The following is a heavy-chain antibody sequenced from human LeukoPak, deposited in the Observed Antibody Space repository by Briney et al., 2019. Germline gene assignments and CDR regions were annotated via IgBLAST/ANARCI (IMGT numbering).Heavy chain of an antibody. J-gene: IGHJ4*02. CDR1: GGSFSGYY. CDR2: INHSGST. D-gene: IGHD3-3*01. CDR3: ARGQTTIFGVVRGRYFGY. Sequence: SETLSLTCAVYGGSFSGYYWSWIRQPPGKGLEWIGEINHSGSTNYNPSLKSRVTISVDTSKNQFSLKLSSVTAADTAVYYCARGQTTIFGVVRGRYFGYWGQGTLVTVSS. V-gene: IGHV4-34*01.